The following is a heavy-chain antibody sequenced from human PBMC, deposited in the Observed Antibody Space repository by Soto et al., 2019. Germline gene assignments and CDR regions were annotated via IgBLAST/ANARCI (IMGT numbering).Heavy chain of an antibody. Sequence: SETLSLTCGVSGGTVASSHWWSWVRQSPGGGLEWIGNVYHTGDTNLNPSLQSRVTISVDKSNNQFSLRLNSLTAADTAVYYCARGSVHDYWGQGTLVTVSS. D-gene: IGHD3-10*02. V-gene: IGHV4-4*02. J-gene: IGHJ4*02. CDR2: VYHTGDT. CDR3: ARGSVHDY. CDR1: GGTVASSHW.